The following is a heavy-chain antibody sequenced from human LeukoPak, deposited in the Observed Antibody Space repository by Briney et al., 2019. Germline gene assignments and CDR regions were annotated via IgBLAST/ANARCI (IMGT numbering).Heavy chain of an antibody. J-gene: IGHJ4*02. CDR3: ARESYYDSSGYYYFDY. Sequence: TGGSLRLSCAASGFTFSSYGMHWVRQAPGKGLEWVAVISYDGSNKYYADSVKGRFTISRDNSKNTLYLQMNSLRAEDTAVYYCARESYYDSSGYYYFDYWGQGTLVTVSS. D-gene: IGHD3-22*01. CDR2: ISYDGSNK. V-gene: IGHV3-30*03. CDR1: GFTFSSYG.